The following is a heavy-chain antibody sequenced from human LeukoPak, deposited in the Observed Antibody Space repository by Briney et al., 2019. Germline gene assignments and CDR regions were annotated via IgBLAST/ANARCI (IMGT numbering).Heavy chain of an antibody. CDR1: GFTFSSYD. D-gene: IGHD2-2*01. V-gene: IGHV3-13*01. CDR2: IGATGAT. J-gene: IGHJ6*02. CDR3: ARIYCTSTTCYGMDV. Sequence: GGSLRLSCAASGFTFSSYDMHWVRQATGKGLEWVSAIGATGATNYPVSVKGRFTISRESAKNSLYLQMNNLRAGDTAVYYCARIYCTSTTCYGMDVWGHGTTVTVSS.